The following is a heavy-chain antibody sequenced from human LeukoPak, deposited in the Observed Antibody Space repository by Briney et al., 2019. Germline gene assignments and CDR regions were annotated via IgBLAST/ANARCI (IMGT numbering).Heavy chain of an antibody. CDR2: INTNTGNP. Sequence: ASVKVSCKASGYTFTSYAMNWVRQAPGQGLERMGWINTNTGNPTYARGFTGRFVFSLDTSVSTAYLQISSLKAEDTAVYYCARVREGYCSSTSCYRAFDYWGQGTLVTVSS. CDR1: GYTFTSYA. J-gene: IGHJ4*02. V-gene: IGHV7-4-1*02. CDR3: ARVREGYCSSTSCYRAFDY. D-gene: IGHD2-2*01.